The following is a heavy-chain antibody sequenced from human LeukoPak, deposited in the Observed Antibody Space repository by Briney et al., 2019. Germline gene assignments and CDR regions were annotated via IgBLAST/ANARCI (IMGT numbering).Heavy chain of an antibody. CDR1: GFTFSSYG. V-gene: IGHV3-33*08. D-gene: IGHD3-9*01. CDR3: ARRYYDILTGYPLNGMDV. CDR2: IWYDGSNK. Sequence: PGGSLRLSCAASGFTFSSYGMHWVRQAPGKGLEWVAVIWYDGSNKYYADSVKGRFTISRDNSKNTLYLQMNSLRAEDTAVYYCARRYYDILTGYPLNGMDVWGQGTTVTVSS. J-gene: IGHJ6*02.